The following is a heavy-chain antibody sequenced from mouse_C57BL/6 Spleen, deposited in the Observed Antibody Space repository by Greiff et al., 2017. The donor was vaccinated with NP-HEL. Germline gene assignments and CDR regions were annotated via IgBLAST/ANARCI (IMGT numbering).Heavy chain of an antibody. CDR2: ISDGGSYT. CDR3: AREGGNYLDY. CDR1: GFTFSSYA. J-gene: IGHJ2*01. V-gene: IGHV5-4*01. Sequence: EVMLVESGGGLVKPGGSLKLSCAASGFTFSSYAMSWVRQTPEKRLEWVATISDGGSYTYYPDNVKGRFTISRDNAKNNLYLQMSHLKSEDTAMYYCAREGGNYLDYWGQGTTLTVSS. D-gene: IGHD1-1*02.